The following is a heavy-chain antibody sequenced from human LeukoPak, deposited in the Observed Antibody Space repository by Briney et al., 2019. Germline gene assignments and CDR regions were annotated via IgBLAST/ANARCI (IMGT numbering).Heavy chain of an antibody. CDR1: GFTFSSYA. CDR2: ISYDGSNK. Sequence: PGGSLRLSCAASGFTFSSYAMHWVRQAPGKGLEWVAVISYDGSNKYYADSVKGRFTISRDNSKNTPYLQMNSLRAEDTAVYYCARDSQRGVITFGGVIAWGQGTLVTVSS. CDR3: ARDSQRGVITFGGVIA. J-gene: IGHJ5*02. D-gene: IGHD3-16*02. V-gene: IGHV3-30-3*01.